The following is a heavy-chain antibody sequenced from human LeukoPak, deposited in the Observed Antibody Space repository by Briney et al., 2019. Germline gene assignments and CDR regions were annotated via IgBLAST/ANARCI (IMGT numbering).Heavy chain of an antibody. CDR3: ARGSYYNPLDY. J-gene: IGHJ4*02. D-gene: IGHD3-10*01. Sequence: GGSLRLPCAASGFTFSSYAMHWVRQAPGKGLEWVAVISYDGSNKYYADSVKGRFTISRDNSKNTLYLQMNSLRAEDTAVYYCARGSYYNPLDYWGQGTLVTVSS. V-gene: IGHV3-30-3*01. CDR2: ISYDGSNK. CDR1: GFTFSSYA.